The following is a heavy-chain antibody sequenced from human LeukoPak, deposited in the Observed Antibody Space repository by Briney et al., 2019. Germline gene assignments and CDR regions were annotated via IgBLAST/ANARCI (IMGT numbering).Heavy chain of an antibody. CDR3: AKEGRRAAADY. J-gene: IGHJ4*02. Sequence: GGSLRLSCAASGFTFSSYGMHWVRQAPGKGLEWVAVISYDGSNKYYADSVKGRFTISRDNSKNTLYLQMNSLRVEDTAVYYCAKEGRRAAADYWGQGTLVTVSS. CDR2: ISYDGSNK. V-gene: IGHV3-30*18. D-gene: IGHD2-2*01. CDR1: GFTFSSYG.